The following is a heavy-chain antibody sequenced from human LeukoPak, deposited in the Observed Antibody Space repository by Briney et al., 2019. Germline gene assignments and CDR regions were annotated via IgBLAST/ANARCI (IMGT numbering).Heavy chain of an antibody. J-gene: IGHJ5*02. CDR1: GGSFTGYY. D-gene: IGHD2-15*01. Sequence: SETLSLTCAVYGGSFTGYYWSWIRQPPGKGLEWIGEISHRGSTNYNPSLKSRVTISVDTSKNQFSLKLSSVTAADTAVYYCAREFREYCSGGSCDNWFDPWGQGTLVTVSS. V-gene: IGHV4-34*01. CDR2: ISHRGST. CDR3: AREFREYCSGGSCDNWFDP.